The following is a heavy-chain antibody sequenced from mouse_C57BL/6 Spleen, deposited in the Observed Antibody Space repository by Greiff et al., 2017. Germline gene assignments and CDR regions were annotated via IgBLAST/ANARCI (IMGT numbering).Heavy chain of an antibody. CDR3: ARGGGSPY. J-gene: IGHJ2*01. CDR1: GYAFSSSW. CDR2: IYPGDGDT. Sequence: QVQLQQSGPELVKPGASVKISCKASGYAFSSSWMNWVKQRPGKGLEWIGRIYPGDGDTNYNGKFKGKATLTADKSSSTAYMQLSSLTSEDSAVYFCARGGGSPYWGQGTTLTVSS. V-gene: IGHV1-82*01.